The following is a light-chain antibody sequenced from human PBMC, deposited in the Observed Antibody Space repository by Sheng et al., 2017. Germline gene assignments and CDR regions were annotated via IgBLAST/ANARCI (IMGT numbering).Light chain of an antibody. J-gene: IGKJ3*01. V-gene: IGKV3-15*01. Sequence: MTQSPATLSVSPGERATLSCRASQSIRDNLAWFQQKLGQAPRLLIYAASTRATGVPARFSGSGSGTEFTLTISSLQSEDFAVYYCQQYNNWPFDFGPGTKVDF. CDR2: AAS. CDR1: QSIRDN. CDR3: QQYNNWPFD.